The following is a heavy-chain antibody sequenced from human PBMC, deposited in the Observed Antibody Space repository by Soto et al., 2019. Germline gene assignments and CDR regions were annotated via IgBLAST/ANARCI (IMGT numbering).Heavy chain of an antibody. D-gene: IGHD2-8*01. Sequence: SETLSLTCTVSGGSISSGGYYWSWIRQHPGKGLEWIGYIYYSGSTYYNPSLKSRVTISVDTSKNQFSLKLSSVTAADTAVYYCARALRDMLADFDYWGQGTLVTVSS. J-gene: IGHJ4*02. CDR2: IYYSGST. CDR1: GGSISSGGYY. V-gene: IGHV4-31*03. CDR3: ARALRDMLADFDY.